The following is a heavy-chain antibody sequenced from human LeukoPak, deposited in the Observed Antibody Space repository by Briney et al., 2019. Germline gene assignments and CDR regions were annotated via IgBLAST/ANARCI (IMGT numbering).Heavy chain of an antibody. J-gene: IGHJ4*02. CDR2: TYYRSKWYN. D-gene: IGHD6-13*01. V-gene: IGHV6-1*01. CDR3: ARDGGIAAAGTWYFDY. CDR1: GDSVSSNSAA. Sequence: SQTLSLTCAISGDSVSSNSAAWSWIRQSPSRGLEWLGRTYYRSKWYNDYAVSVKSRITINPDTSKNQFSLQLNSVTPEDTAVYYCARDGGIAAAGTWYFDYWGQGTLVTVSS.